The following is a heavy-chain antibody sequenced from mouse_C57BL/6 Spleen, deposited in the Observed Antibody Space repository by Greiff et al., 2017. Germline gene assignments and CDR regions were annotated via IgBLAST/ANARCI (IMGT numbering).Heavy chain of an antibody. V-gene: IGHV1-69*01. CDR3: ARHYYGSSYYYDD. CDR1: GYTFTSYW. CDR2: IDPSDSYT. D-gene: IGHD1-1*01. J-gene: IGHJ2*01. Sequence: VQLQQPGAELVMPGASVKLSCKASGYTFTSYWMHWVKQRPGQGLEWIGEIDPSDSYTNYNQKFKGKSTLTVDKSSSTAYMQLSSLTSEDSAVYYCARHYYGSSYYYDDWGQGTTLTVSS.